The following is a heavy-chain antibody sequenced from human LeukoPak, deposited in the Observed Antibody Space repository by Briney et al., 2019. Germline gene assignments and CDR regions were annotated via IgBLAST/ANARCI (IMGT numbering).Heavy chain of an antibody. CDR2: IYTSGST. Sequence: SETLSLTCTVSGGSISSYYCSWIRQPPGKGLEWIGYIYTSGSTNYNPSLKSRVTISVDTSKNQFPLKLSSVTAADTAVYYCATTGFTADEYYFDYWGQGTLVTVSS. J-gene: IGHJ4*02. CDR3: ATTGFTADEYYFDY. CDR1: GGSISSYY. V-gene: IGHV4-4*09. D-gene: IGHD3-10*01.